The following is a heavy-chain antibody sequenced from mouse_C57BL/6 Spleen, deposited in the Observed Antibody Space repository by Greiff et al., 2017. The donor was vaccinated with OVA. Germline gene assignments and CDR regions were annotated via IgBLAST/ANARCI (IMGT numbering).Heavy chain of an antibody. D-gene: IGHD1-1*01. Sequence: VQLQQPGAELVKPGASVTMSCKASGYTFTSYWITWVKQRPGQGLEWIGAIYPGSGSTTYNEKFKGKATLTVDTSSSTAYMQLRSLTSEDSSVYYCARTMYYGSRNDYWGKGTTLTVSS. V-gene: IGHV1-55*01. CDR3: ARTMYYGSRNDY. J-gene: IGHJ2*01. CDR2: IYPGSGST. CDR1: GYTFTSYW.